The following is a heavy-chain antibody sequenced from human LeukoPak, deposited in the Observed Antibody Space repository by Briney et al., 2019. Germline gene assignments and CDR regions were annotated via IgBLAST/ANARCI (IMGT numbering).Heavy chain of an antibody. CDR3: ARDLDYYDSSGSGWFDP. D-gene: IGHD3-22*01. Sequence: ASVKVSCKASGYSFSRYGISWVRQAPGQGLEWMGWISTYNGNTNYAQKFQGRVTMTTDTSTNTAYMELRSLRPDDRAVYYCARDLDYYDSSGSGWFDPWGRGTLVTVSS. CDR2: ISTYNGNT. J-gene: IGHJ5*02. V-gene: IGHV1-18*01. CDR1: GYSFSRYG.